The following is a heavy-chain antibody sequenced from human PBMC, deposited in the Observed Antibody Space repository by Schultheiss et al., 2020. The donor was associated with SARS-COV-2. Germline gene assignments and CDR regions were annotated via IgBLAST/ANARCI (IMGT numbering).Heavy chain of an antibody. CDR2: MNPNSGNT. J-gene: IGHJ3*02. D-gene: IGHD6-19*01. V-gene: IGHV1-8*01. Sequence: ASVKVSCKASGYTFTSYDINWVRQATGQGLEWMGWMNPNSGNTGYAQKFQGRVTMTRDTSISTAYMELSRLRAEDTAVYYCARDAPFDSSGWSYAFDIWGQGTMVTVSS. CDR3: ARDAPFDSSGWSYAFDI. CDR1: GYTFTSYD.